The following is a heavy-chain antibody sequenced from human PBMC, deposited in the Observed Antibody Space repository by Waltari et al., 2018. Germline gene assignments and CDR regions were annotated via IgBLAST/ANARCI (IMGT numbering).Heavy chain of an antibody. V-gene: IGHV3-48*03. D-gene: IGHD4-17*01. J-gene: IGHJ4*02. CDR3: VRGAGDYRDYFDY. Sequence: APGKGLEWVSYISSSGSTIHYADSVKGRFTISRDNAKNSLYLQMNSLRTEDTAVYYCVRGAGDYRDYFDYWGQGTLVTVSS. CDR2: ISSSGSTI.